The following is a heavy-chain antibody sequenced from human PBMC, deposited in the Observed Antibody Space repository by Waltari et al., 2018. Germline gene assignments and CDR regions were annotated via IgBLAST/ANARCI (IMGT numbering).Heavy chain of an antibody. CDR2: ISYDGSKV. J-gene: IGHJ4*02. CDR3: AKGTPPPD. D-gene: IGHD1-7*01. V-gene: IGHV3-30*18. CDR1: GFSLSSYG. Sequence: QVQLVESGGGVVQPRRSLRLSCAASGFSLSSYGMHWVRQAPGKGLEWVAFISYDGSKVYYADSVKGRFSISRDNPENTLYLQMTNVRLEDTAVYYCAKGTPPPDWGQGTLVTVSS.